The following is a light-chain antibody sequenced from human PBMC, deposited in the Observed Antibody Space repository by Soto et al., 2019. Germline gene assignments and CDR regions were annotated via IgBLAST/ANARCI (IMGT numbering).Light chain of an antibody. J-gene: IGLJ1*01. CDR1: RSDVGGYNF. CDR2: EVR. CDR3: SSYTSSGTLEV. Sequence: QSALTQPASVSGSPGQSITISCTGTRSDVGGYNFVSWYQQFPGKAPKLMIYEVRNRPSGISNRFSGSKSGNTASLTISGRQAEDEADYYCSSYTSSGTLEVFGTGTKLTVL. V-gene: IGLV2-14*01.